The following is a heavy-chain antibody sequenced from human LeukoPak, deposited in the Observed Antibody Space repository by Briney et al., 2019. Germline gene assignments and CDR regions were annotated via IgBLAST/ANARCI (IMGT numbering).Heavy chain of an antibody. CDR2: INHSGST. V-gene: IGHV4-34*01. CDR1: GGSFSGYY. Sequence: PSETLSLTCAVYGGSFSGYYWSWIRQPPGKGLEWIGEINHSGSTNYNPSLKSRVTISVDTSKNQFSLKLSSVTAADTAVYYCAREAFWSGLNWFDPWGQGTLVTDSS. D-gene: IGHD3-3*01. CDR3: AREAFWSGLNWFDP. J-gene: IGHJ5*02.